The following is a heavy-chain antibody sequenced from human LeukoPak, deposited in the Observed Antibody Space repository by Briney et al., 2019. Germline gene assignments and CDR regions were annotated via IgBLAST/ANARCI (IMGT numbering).Heavy chain of an antibody. D-gene: IGHD3-22*01. CDR3: AREEGASMIITY. CDR1: GGSISSYY. V-gene: IGHV4-59*01. CDR2: IYYSGST. Sequence: SETLSLTCTDSGGSISSYYWSWIRQPPGKGLEWIGYIYYSGSTNYNPSLKSRVTISVDTSKNQFSLKLSSVTAADTAVYYCAREEGASMIITYWGQGTLVTVSS. J-gene: IGHJ4*02.